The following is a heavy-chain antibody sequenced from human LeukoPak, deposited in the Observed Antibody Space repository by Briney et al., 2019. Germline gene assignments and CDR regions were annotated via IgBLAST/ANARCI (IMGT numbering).Heavy chain of an antibody. J-gene: IGHJ6*03. CDR3: ARHPTRGYYYMDV. V-gene: IGHV6-1*01. Sequence: SQTLSLTCAISGDSVSSNSAAWNWIRQSPSRGLEWLGRTYYRSKWYNDYAVSVKSRITIKPDTSKNQFSLKLSSVTAADTAVYYCARHPTRGYYYMDVWGKGTTVTISS. CDR1: GDSVSSNSAA. CDR2: TYYRSKWYN.